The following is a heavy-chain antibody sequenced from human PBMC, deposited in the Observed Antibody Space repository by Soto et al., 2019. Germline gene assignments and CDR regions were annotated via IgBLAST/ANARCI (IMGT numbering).Heavy chain of an antibody. CDR1: GTSFNTYA. V-gene: IGHV3-23*01. Sequence: EVQLLDSGGGLVQPGGSLRLSCAASGTSFNTYAMSWVRQAPGKGLEWVAAISGSGGATFYADSVKGRFTISRDNSKNTLSLQMNSLRAEDTAVYYCAKSLTLVRGVGSFVFDSWGQGTPVTVSS. CDR2: ISGSGGAT. D-gene: IGHD3-10*01. J-gene: IGHJ4*02. CDR3: AKSLTLVRGVGSFVFDS.